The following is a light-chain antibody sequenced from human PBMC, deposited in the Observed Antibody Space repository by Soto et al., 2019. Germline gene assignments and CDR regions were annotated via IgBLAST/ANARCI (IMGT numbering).Light chain of an antibody. Sequence: QSALTQPASVSGSPGQSVTISCTGTSRDVGTYNLVSWYQHHPGKAPKLIIYEDTKRPSGVSGRFFASRSGSTASLTISGLQAEDEAFYSCCSYAGTSTYYVFGTGTKLTVL. V-gene: IGLV2-23*01. CDR2: EDT. CDR3: CSYAGTSTYYV. J-gene: IGLJ1*01. CDR1: SRDVGTYNL.